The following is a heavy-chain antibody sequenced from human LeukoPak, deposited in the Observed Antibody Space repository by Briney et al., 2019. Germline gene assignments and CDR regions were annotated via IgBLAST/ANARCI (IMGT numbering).Heavy chain of an antibody. CDR3: AKVPFLDYDSSGYLDY. CDR2: ISGSGGST. J-gene: IGHJ4*02. Sequence: PGGSLRLSCAASGFTFSSYAMSWVSRAPGKGLEWVSAISGSGGSTYYADSVKGRFTISRDNSKNTLYLQMNSLRAEDTAVYYYAKVPFLDYDSSGYLDYWGQGTLVTVSS. CDR1: GFTFSSYA. D-gene: IGHD3-22*01. V-gene: IGHV3-23*01.